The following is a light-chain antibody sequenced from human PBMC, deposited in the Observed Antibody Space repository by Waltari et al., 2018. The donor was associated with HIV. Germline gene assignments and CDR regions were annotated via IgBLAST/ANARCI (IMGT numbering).Light chain of an antibody. J-gene: IGLJ1*01. CDR2: DNN. CDR3: GAWDNSLTAYV. V-gene: IGLV1-51*01. CDR1: SFNIQINH. Sequence: QSVLTQPPSVSAAPGQKVTISCSGSSFNIQINHVCWYQQLPQTAPKLRIYDNNKRPSGIPDLFSGSKSGTSATLDITGLQTGDEADYFCGAWDNSLTAYVFGTGTTVTVL.